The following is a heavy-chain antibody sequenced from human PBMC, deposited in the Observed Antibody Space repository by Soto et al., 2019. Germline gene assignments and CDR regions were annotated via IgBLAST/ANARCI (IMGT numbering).Heavy chain of an antibody. D-gene: IGHD3-10*01. V-gene: IGHV1-69*13. CDR3: ARIRPHYYGSGSYGYYFDY. CDR1: GGTFSSYA. Sequence: GASVKVSCKASGGTFSSYAISWVRQAPGQGLEWMGGIIPIFGTANYAQKFQGRVTITADESTSTAYMELSSLRSEDTAVYYCARIRPHYYGSGSYGYYFDYWGQGTLVTVSS. J-gene: IGHJ4*02. CDR2: IIPIFGTA.